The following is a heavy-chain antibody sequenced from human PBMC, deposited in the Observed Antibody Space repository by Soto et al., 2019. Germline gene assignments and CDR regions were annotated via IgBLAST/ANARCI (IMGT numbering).Heavy chain of an antibody. Sequence: QVQLVQSGAEVKKPGSSVKVSCKAPGGTFSSYAISWWRQAPGQGLKGRGGIIPIFGTANYAQKFQGRVTITADESTSTGYMELSSLRSEDTAVYYCARSQGGSTSLDIYYYYYYGMDVWGQGTTVTVSS. D-gene: IGHD2-2*01. CDR3: ARSQGGSTSLDIYYYYYYGMDV. CDR2: IIPIFGTA. V-gene: IGHV1-69*01. J-gene: IGHJ6*02. CDR1: GGTFSSYA.